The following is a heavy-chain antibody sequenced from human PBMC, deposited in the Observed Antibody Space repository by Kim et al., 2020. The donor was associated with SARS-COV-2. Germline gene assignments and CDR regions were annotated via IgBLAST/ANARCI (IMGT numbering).Heavy chain of an antibody. J-gene: IGHJ4*02. D-gene: IGHD3-22*01. Sequence: ADSVEGRFTVSRDNARNTLYLQMDRLRAEDTALYYCAKDHESSGWPTFDYWSQGTQVTVSS. CDR3: AKDHESSGWPTFDY. V-gene: IGHV3-30*07.